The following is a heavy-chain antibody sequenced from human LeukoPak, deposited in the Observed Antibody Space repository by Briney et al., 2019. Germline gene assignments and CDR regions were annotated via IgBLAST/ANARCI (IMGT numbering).Heavy chain of an antibody. Sequence: TGGSLRLSCAASGFTFSSYWVHWVRQPPGKGLVWVSRINSDGSSTSYADSVKGRFTVSRDNAKNTLYLQMNSLRAEDTAVYYCARVRNYYYGMDVWGQGTTVTVSS. CDR3: ARVRNYYYGMDV. CDR1: GFTFSSYW. CDR2: INSDGSST. V-gene: IGHV3-74*01. J-gene: IGHJ6*02.